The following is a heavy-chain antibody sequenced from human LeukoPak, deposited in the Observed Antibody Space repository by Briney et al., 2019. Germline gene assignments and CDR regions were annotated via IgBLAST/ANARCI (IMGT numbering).Heavy chain of an antibody. CDR3: AKDQSRVGGSDPFDY. CDR2: IIGSCAST. Sequence: GGPLRLFCAASGFTFTNFAMTWVRHAPGKGREGGSGIIGSCASTYYSDSVKGRFTISRDNSKNTVYLQMSSLRAEDTAAYYCAKDQSRVGGSDPFDYWGQGTLVTVSS. D-gene: IGHD1-26*01. CDR1: GFTFTNFA. J-gene: IGHJ4*02. V-gene: IGHV3-23*01.